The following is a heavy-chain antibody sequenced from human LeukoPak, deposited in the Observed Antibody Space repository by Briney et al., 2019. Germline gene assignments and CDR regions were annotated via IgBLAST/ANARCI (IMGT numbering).Heavy chain of an antibody. D-gene: IGHD3-16*01. V-gene: IGHV3-30-3*01. CDR3: ANPGGDDY. CDR2: ISYDGSNK. Sequence: PGRSLRLSCAAFGFTFSSYAMHWVRQAPGKGLEWVAVISYDGSNKYYADSVKGRFTISRDNSKNTLYLQMNSLRAEDTAVYYCANPGGDDYWGQGALVTVSS. CDR1: GFTFSSYA. J-gene: IGHJ4*02.